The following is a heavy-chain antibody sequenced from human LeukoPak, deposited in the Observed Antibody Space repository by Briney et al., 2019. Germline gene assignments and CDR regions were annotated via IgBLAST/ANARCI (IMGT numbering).Heavy chain of an antibody. J-gene: IGHJ6*03. CDR2: INHSGSI. D-gene: IGHD6-19*01. Sequence: SETLSLTCTVSGGSISSSSYYWSWIRQPPGKGLEWIGEINHSGSINYNPSLKSRVTISVDTSKNQFSLKLSSATAADTAVYYCAREGGSSPWSRYQYYIDVWGKGTTVTVSS. CDR1: GGSISSSSYY. V-gene: IGHV4-39*07. CDR3: AREGGSSPWSRYQYYIDV.